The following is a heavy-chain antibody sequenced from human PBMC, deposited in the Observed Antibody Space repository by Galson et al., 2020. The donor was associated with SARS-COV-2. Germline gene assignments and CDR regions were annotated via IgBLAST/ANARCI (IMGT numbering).Heavy chain of an antibody. CDR1: GDSVSSNSVA. J-gene: IGHJ4*02. D-gene: IGHD1-1*01. Sequence: SQTLSLTCAISGDSVSSNSVAWIWIRQSPSRGLEWLGRTYYRSNWYKDYAVSVTSRITINPDTSKNQFSLQLNSVTPEDTAVYYCARRQHGTTYFDFWGQGTPVTVSS. V-gene: IGHV6-1*01. CDR3: ARRQHGTTYFDF. CDR2: TYYRSNWYK.